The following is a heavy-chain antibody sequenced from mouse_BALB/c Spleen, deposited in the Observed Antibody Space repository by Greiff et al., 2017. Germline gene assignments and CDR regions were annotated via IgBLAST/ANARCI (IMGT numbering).Heavy chain of an antibody. J-gene: IGHJ4*01. CDR3: ASFTTTDYYAMDY. V-gene: IGHV5-6-5*01. D-gene: IGHD2-12*01. CDR1: GFTFSSYA. Sequence: DVQLVESGGGLVKPGGSLKLSCAASGFTFSSYAMSWVRQTPEKRLEWVASISSGGSTYYPDSVKGRFTISRDNARNILYLQMSSLRSEDTAMYYCASFTTTDYYAMDYWGQGTSVTVSS. CDR2: ISSGGST.